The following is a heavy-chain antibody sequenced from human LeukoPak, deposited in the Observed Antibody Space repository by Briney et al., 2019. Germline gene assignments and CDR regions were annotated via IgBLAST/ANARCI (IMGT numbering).Heavy chain of an antibody. D-gene: IGHD6-19*01. Sequence: GGSLRLSCAASGFTFSSYAMSWVRQAPGKGLEWVSVISSGGGSTYYADSVKGRFTISRDNSQKTLYLQMNSLRAEDTAVYYCAKRGYSSVWYPQSFDYWGQGTLVTVSS. J-gene: IGHJ4*02. CDR1: GFTFSSYA. CDR3: AKRGYSSVWYPQSFDY. CDR2: ISSGGGST. V-gene: IGHV3-23*01.